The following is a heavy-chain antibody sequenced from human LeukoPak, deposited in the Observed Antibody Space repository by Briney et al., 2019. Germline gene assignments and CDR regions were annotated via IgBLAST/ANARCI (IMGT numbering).Heavy chain of an antibody. CDR2: ISGSGGST. V-gene: IGHV3-23*01. CDR1: GFTFTTYA. J-gene: IGHJ4*02. CDR3: AKKGSGSYYYFDC. D-gene: IGHD1-26*01. Sequence: AGGSLRLSCAASGFTFTTYAMSWVRQAPGKGLEWVSAISGSGGSTYYADSVKGRFTISRDNSKNTLYLQMNSLRAEDTAVYYCAKKGSGSYYYFDCWGQGTLVTVSS.